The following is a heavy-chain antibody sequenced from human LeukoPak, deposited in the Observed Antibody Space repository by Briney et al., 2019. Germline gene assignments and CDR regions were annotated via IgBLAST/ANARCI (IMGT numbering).Heavy chain of an antibody. CDR1: GFTVSSNY. Sequence: PGGSLRLSCAASGFTVSSNYMSWVRQAPGKGLEWVSVIYSGGSTYYADSVKGRFTISRDNSKNTLYLQMNSLRAEDTAVYYCARDVHSCSWYNRFDPWGQGTLVTVSS. CDR2: IYSGGST. J-gene: IGHJ5*02. V-gene: IGHV3-53*01. CDR3: ARDVHSCSWYNRFDP. D-gene: IGHD6-13*01.